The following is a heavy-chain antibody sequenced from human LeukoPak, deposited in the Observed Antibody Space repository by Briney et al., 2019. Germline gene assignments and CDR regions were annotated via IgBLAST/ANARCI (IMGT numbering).Heavy chain of an antibody. CDR2: IYYSGST. Sequence: PSETLPLTCTVSGGSISSYYWSWIRQPPGKGLEWLGYIYYSGSTNYNPSLKSRVTISVDTSKNQFSLKLSSVTAADTAVYYCARVDYYNSSGDNSFDYWGQGTLVTVSS. J-gene: IGHJ4*02. CDR1: GGSISSYY. D-gene: IGHD3-22*01. V-gene: IGHV4-59*01. CDR3: ARVDYYNSSGDNSFDY.